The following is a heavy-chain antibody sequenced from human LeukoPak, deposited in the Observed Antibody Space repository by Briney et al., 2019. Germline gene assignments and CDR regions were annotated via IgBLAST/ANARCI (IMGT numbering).Heavy chain of an antibody. D-gene: IGHD4-17*01. J-gene: IGHJ4*02. CDR3: ARESPRGTVTNDE. CDR1: GFSFSDYY. Sequence: GGSLRLSCAASGFSFSDYYMSWIRQAPGKGLEWVSDINTSSDTKYADSVRGRFTISRGNAKNSLYLQMNSLRAEDTAVYYCARESPRGTVTNDEWGGGILVTLSS. CDR2: INTSSDT. V-gene: IGHV3-11*05.